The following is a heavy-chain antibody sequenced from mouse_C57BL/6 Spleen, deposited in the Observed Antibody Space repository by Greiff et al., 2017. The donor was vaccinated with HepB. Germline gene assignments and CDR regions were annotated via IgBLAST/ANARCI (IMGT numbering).Heavy chain of an antibody. J-gene: IGHJ2*01. CDR1: GYTFTSYW. D-gene: IGHD2-2*01. Sequence: QVQLQQSGAELVMPGASVKLSCKASGYTFTSYWMHWVKQRPGQGLEWIGEIDPSDSYTNYNQKFKGKSTLTVDKSSSTAYMQLSSLTSEDSAVYYCARKGVTTIDYWGQGTTLTVSS. CDR2: IDPSDSYT. CDR3: ARKGVTTIDY. V-gene: IGHV1-69*01.